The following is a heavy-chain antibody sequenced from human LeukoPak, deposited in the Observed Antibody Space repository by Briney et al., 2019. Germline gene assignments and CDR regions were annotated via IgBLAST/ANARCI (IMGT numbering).Heavy chain of an antibody. CDR3: ARGGSDSSGYFAATAAFDI. V-gene: IGHV1-8*01. Sequence: ASVKVSCKASGYTFTSYDINWVRQATGQGLEWMGWMNPNSGNTGYAQKFQGRVTMTRNTSISTAYMELSSLRSEDTAVYYCARGGSDSSGYFAATAAFDIWGQGTMVTVSS. J-gene: IGHJ3*02. CDR1: GYTFTSYD. D-gene: IGHD3-22*01. CDR2: MNPNSGNT.